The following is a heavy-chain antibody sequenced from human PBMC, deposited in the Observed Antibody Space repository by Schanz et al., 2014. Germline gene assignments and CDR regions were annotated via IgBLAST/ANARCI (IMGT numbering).Heavy chain of an antibody. J-gene: IGHJ6*02. V-gene: IGHV1-18*01. D-gene: IGHD3-10*01. Sequence: QVQLIQSGAEVKKPGASVKVSCTASGYTFTRSGISWVRQAPGQGLEWMGWISAYNGNTNYAQKLQGRVTMTADTSTSTAYMDLRSLRSDDTAVYYCARAKRFGDMDVWGQGTTVTVSS. CDR3: ARAKRFGDMDV. CDR1: GYTFTRSG. CDR2: ISAYNGNT.